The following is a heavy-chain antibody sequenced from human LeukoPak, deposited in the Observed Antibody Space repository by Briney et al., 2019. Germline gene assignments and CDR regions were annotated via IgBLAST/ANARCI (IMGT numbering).Heavy chain of an antibody. CDR3: ATAHYSPYFDY. V-gene: IGHV3-53*01. D-gene: IGHD3-10*01. CDR1: GFTVSSNY. Sequence: GGSLILSCAASGFTVSSNYITWVRQAPGKGLEWVSVIYSGGSTYYADSVKGRFTISRDNSKNTLYLQMNSLRAEDTAVYYCATAHYSPYFDYWGQRTLVTVSS. J-gene: IGHJ4*02. CDR2: IYSGGST.